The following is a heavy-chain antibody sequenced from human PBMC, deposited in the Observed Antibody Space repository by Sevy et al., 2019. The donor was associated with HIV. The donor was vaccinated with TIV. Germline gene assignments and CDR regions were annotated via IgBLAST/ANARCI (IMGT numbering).Heavy chain of an antibody. CDR3: ARRDGYTDY. CDR1: GFTFSSYA. D-gene: IGHD5-12*01. Sequence: GGSLRLSCAASGFTFSSYAMHWVRQAPGKGLEWVAVISYDGSNKYYADSVKGRFTISRDNSKNTLYLKMNSLRAEDTAVYYCARRDGYTDYWGQGTLVTVSS. J-gene: IGHJ4*02. V-gene: IGHV3-30*04. CDR2: ISYDGSNK.